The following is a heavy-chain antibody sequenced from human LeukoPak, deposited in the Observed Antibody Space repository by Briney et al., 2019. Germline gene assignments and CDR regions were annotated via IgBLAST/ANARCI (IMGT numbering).Heavy chain of an antibody. CDR1: GGSISSGSYY. D-gene: IGHD6-6*01. CDR3: ASTYSSSFPARASDYFDY. Sequence: SETLSLTRTVSGGSISSGSYYWSWIRQPAGKGLEWIGRIHTSGSTNYNPSLKSRVTISVDTSKNQFSLKLSSVTAADTAVYYCASTYSSSFPARASDYFDYWGQGTLVTVSS. V-gene: IGHV4-61*02. J-gene: IGHJ4*02. CDR2: IHTSGST.